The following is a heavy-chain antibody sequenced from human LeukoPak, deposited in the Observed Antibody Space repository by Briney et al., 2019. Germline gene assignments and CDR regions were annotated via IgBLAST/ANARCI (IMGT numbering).Heavy chain of an antibody. D-gene: IGHD6-6*01. V-gene: IGHV4-31*03. CDR3: ARFSPSIAARKDWFDP. Sequence: SETLSLTCTVPGGSISSGGYYWSWIRQHPGKGLEWIGYIYYSGSTYYNPSLKSRVTISVDTSKNQFSLKLSSVTAADTAVYYCARFSPSIAARKDWFDPWGQGTLVTVSS. CDR2: IYYSGST. CDR1: GGSISSGGYY. J-gene: IGHJ5*02.